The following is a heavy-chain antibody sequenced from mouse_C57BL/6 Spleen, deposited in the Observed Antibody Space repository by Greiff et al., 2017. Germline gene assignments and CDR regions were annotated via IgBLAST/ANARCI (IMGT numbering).Heavy chain of an antibody. Sequence: EVQLQQSGPELVKPGASVKISCKASGYTFTDYYMNWVKQSHGKSLEWIGDINPNNGGTSYNQKFKGKATLTVDKSSSTAYMELRSRTSEDSAVYYCARRDWFAYWGQGTLVTVSA. CDR2: INPNNGGT. CDR3: ARRDWFAY. V-gene: IGHV1-26*01. CDR1: GYTFTDYY. J-gene: IGHJ3*01.